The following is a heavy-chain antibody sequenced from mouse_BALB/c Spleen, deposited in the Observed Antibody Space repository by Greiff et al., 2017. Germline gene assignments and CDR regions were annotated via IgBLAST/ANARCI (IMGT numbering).Heavy chain of an antibody. V-gene: IGHV1-12*01. J-gene: IGHJ3*01. CDR3: GRSLYGNYPFAY. Sequence: LQQPGAELVKPGASVKMSCKASGYTFTSYNMHWVKQTPGQGLEWIGAIYPGNGDTSYNQKFKGKATLTADKSSSTAYMQLSSLTSEDSAVYYCGRSLYGNYPFAYWGQGTLVTVSA. D-gene: IGHD2-1*01. CDR1: GYTFTSYN. CDR2: IYPGNGDT.